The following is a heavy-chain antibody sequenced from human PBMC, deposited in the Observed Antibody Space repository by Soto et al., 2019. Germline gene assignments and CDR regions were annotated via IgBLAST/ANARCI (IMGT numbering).Heavy chain of an antibody. CDR2: ISGSGGST. D-gene: IGHD5-18*01. CDR3: AKDQGRQLWLFYYYGMDV. CDR1: GFTFSSYA. Sequence: GGSLRLSCAASGFTFSSYAMSWVRQAPGKGLEWVSAISGSGGSTYYADSVKGRFTISRDNSKNTLYLQMNSLRAEDTAVYYCAKDQGRQLWLFYYYGMDVWGQGTTVTVSS. J-gene: IGHJ6*02. V-gene: IGHV3-23*01.